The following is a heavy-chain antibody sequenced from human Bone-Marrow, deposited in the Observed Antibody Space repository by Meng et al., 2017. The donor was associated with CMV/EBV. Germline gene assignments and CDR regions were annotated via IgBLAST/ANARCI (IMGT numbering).Heavy chain of an antibody. Sequence: GESLKISCAASGFTLSGYSMHWVRQAPGKGLEWVAVISFDGADKYYGDSVKGRFTISRDTSKKASFLQMNSLRREDTAVYYCARVGPGEMSHYLYNGMDVWGQGTVVTVSS. CDR2: ISFDGADK. D-gene: IGHD1-26*01. V-gene: IGHV3-30*04. J-gene: IGHJ6*02. CDR3: ARVGPGEMSHYLYNGMDV. CDR1: GFTLSGYS.